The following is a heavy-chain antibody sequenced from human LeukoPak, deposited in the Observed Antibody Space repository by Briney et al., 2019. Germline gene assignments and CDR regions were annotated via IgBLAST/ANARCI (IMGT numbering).Heavy chain of an antibody. D-gene: IGHD4-17*01. CDR1: NYSISTDYY. CDR2: MYHSGST. J-gene: IGHJ3*02. V-gene: IGHV4-38-2*02. Sequence: SETLSLTCTVSNYSISTDYYWGWIRQPPGEGLEWIGTMYHSGSTYYNPSLKSRVTISVDTSKNQFSRKLSSVTAADTAVYYCARGNGDYLDAFDIWSQGTVVTVSS. CDR3: ARGNGDYLDAFDI.